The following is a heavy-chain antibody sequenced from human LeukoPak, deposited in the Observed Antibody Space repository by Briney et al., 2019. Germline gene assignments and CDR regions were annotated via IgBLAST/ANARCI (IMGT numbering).Heavy chain of an antibody. CDR2: VSSDGSST. V-gene: IGHV3-74*01. Sequence: GGSLRLSCAASGFTFSSYWMHWVRQAPGKGLEWVSRVSSDGSSTNYADSVKGRFTISRDNARNTLYLQMNSLRAEDTALYYCTRADTVVVVPDFWGQGTLVTVSS. D-gene: IGHD2-15*01. J-gene: IGHJ4*02. CDR1: GFTFSSYW. CDR3: TRADTVVVVPDF.